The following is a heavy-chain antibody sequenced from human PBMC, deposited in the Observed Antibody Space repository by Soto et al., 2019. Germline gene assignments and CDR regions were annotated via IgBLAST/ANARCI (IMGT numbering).Heavy chain of an antibody. Sequence: PGGSLRLSCAASGFTFSSYWMHWVRQVSGKGLVWVSRVYTDGSSTSYADSVKGRFTISRDNAKNTLYLQMNSLRAEDTAVYYCARAMSSGRYFDSWGQGTLVTVSS. J-gene: IGHJ4*02. CDR3: ARAMSSGRYFDS. CDR1: GFTFSSYW. V-gene: IGHV3-74*01. CDR2: VYTDGSST. D-gene: IGHD1-26*01.